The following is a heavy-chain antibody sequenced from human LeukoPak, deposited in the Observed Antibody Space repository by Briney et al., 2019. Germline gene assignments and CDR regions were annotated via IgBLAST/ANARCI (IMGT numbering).Heavy chain of an antibody. V-gene: IGHV3-7*01. Sequence: PGGSLRLSCAASGFTFSSYWMSWVRQAPGKGLEWVANIKQDGSEKYYVDSVKGRFTISRDNAKNSLYPQMNSLRAEDTAVYYCARMRYFDWFDAFDIWGQGTMVTVSS. CDR3: ARMRYFDWFDAFDI. CDR1: GFTFSSYW. D-gene: IGHD3-9*01. J-gene: IGHJ3*02. CDR2: IKQDGSEK.